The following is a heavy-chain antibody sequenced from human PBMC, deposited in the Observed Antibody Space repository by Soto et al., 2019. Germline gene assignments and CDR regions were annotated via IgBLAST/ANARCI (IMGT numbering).Heavy chain of an antibody. D-gene: IGHD2-21*02. CDR1: GFTFSSYS. J-gene: IGHJ4*02. Sequence: EVQLVESGGGLVKPGGSLRLSCAASGFTFSSYSMNWVRQAPGKGLEWVSSISSSSSYIYYADSVKGRFTISRDNAKNSLYLQMNSLRAEDTAVYYCARVGTALYFDHWGQGTLVSVSS. CDR3: ARVGTALYFDH. CDR2: ISSSSSYI. V-gene: IGHV3-21*01.